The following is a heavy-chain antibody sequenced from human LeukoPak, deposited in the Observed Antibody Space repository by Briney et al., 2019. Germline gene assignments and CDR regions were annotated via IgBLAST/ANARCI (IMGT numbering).Heavy chain of an antibody. CDR3: THYYDSSTYYHVDY. J-gene: IGHJ4*02. CDR2: IKSKTNGGTT. D-gene: IGHD3-22*01. V-gene: IGHV3-15*01. Sequence: TGGSLRLSCAASGFTFSNAWMSWVRQVPGKGLDWVGRIKSKTNGGTTDHAAPVKGRFTISRDDSKSTLYLQMNSLKTEDTAVYYCTHYYDSSTYYHVDYWGQGTLVTVSS. CDR1: GFTFSNAW.